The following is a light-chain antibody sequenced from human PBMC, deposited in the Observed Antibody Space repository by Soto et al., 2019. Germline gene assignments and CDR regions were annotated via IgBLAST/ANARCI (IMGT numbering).Light chain of an antibody. J-gene: IGLJ1*01. CDR3: AAWDDTLSAYYV. CDR2: RNN. V-gene: IGLV1-47*01. Sequence: QSVLTQPPSASGTPGQRVTISCSGSNSNIGSSFVYWYQQLPGTAPRLLIYRNNQRPSGVPDRFSGSKSGTSASLAISGLRSEDEADYYCAAWDDTLSAYYVFGSGTKLTV. CDR1: NSNIGSSF.